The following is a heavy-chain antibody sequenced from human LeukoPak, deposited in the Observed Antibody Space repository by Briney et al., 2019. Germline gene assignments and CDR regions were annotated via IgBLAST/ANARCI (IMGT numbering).Heavy chain of an antibody. J-gene: IGHJ6*02. D-gene: IGHD3-16*01. CDR2: INHNGNVN. CDR3: ARGGGLDV. Sequence: GGSLRLSCAASGFTFSSYWMNWARQAPGKGLEGVASINHNGNVNYYVDSVKGRFTISRDNAKNSLYLQMSNLRAEDTAVYFCARGGGLDVWGQGATVTVSS. CDR1: GFTFSSYW. V-gene: IGHV3-7*03.